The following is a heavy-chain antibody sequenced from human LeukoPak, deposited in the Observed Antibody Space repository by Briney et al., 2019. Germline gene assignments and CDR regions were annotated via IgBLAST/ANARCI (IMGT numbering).Heavy chain of an antibody. CDR3: AKGTDYGDYDRYWYFDL. CDR2: ISGSGGST. J-gene: IGHJ2*01. Sequence: GGSLRLSCAASGFTFSSYDMSWVRQAPGKGLEWVSAISGSGGSTYYADSVKGRFTISQDNSKNTLYLQVNSLRAEDTAVYYCAKGTDYGDYDRYWYFDLWGRGTLVTVSS. V-gene: IGHV3-23*01. CDR1: GFTFSSYD. D-gene: IGHD4-17*01.